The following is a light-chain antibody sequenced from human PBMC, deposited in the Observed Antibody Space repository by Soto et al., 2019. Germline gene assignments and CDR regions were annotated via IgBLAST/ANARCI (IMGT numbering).Light chain of an antibody. CDR3: QQYGSSPRT. Sequence: IVLTQSPGTLSLSQGERATLSCRASQSVSSSHLAWYQQKPGQAPRLLISGASSRATGIPDRFTGSGSGTDFTLTISRLEPEDFAVYYCQQYGSSPRTFGQGTKVDIK. CDR1: QSVSSSH. CDR2: GAS. J-gene: IGKJ1*01. V-gene: IGKV3-20*01.